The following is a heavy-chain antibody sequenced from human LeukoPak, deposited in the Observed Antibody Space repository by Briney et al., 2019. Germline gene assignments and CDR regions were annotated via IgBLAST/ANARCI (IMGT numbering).Heavy chain of an antibody. V-gene: IGHV3-30*18. J-gene: IGHJ4*02. CDR1: GSTFRSYG. D-gene: IGHD4-11*01. Sequence: GGSLRLSCAAPGSTFRSYGMHWVRQAPGKGLEWVAVISYDGSSKYYVDSVKGRFTISRDSSKNTLYLQMNSLRAEDTAVYHCAKESKETTRYYFDSWGQGTLVTVSS. CDR2: ISYDGSSK. CDR3: AKESKETTRYYFDS.